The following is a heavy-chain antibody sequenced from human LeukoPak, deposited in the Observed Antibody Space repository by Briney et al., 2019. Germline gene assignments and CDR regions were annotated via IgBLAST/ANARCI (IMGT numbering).Heavy chain of an antibody. CDR2: ISAYNGNT. Sequence: ASVKVSCKASGYTFTSYGISWVRQAPGQRLEWMGWISAYNGNTNYAQKLQGRVTMTTDTSTSTAYMELRSLRSDDTAVYYCARTYTTDYGEPNFDYWGQGTLVTVSS. V-gene: IGHV1-18*01. CDR3: ARTYTTDYGEPNFDY. J-gene: IGHJ4*02. D-gene: IGHD4-17*01. CDR1: GYTFTSYG.